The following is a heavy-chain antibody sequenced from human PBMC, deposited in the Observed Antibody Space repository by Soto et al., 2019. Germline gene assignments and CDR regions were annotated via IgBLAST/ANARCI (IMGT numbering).Heavy chain of an antibody. CDR2: IYYSGST. CDR3: ARPAAAAGKTGYYFDY. J-gene: IGHJ4*02. CDR1: GGSISSSSYY. Sequence: QLQLQESGPGLVKPSETLSLTCTVSGGSISSSSYYWGWIRQPPGKGLEWIGSIYYSGSTYYNPSLKSRVTIAVDTSKNQFSLKLSSVTAADTAVYYCARPAAAAGKTGYYFDYWGQGTLVTVSS. V-gene: IGHV4-39*01. D-gene: IGHD6-13*01.